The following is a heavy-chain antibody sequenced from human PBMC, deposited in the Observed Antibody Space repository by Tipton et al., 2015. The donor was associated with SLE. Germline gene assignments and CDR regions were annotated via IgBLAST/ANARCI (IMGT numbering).Heavy chain of an antibody. CDR1: GFTFSAHY. V-gene: IGHV3-72*01. CDR2: SRSKANGYTT. Sequence: SLRLSCAASGFTFSAHYMDWVRQSPGRGLEWVARSRSKANGYTTEYAASVQGRFTISRDDSRNSLNLQMSSLKIEDTAVYYCARGQGSWDAYDLWGQGTMVTVSS. J-gene: IGHJ3*01. CDR3: ARGQGSWDAYDL. D-gene: IGHD1-26*01.